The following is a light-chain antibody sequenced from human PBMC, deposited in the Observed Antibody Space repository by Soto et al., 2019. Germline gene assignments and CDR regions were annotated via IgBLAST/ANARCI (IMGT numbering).Light chain of an antibody. CDR2: EVS. CDR3: SSYAGSNNFVV. J-gene: IGLJ2*01. CDR1: SSDIGRYKF. Sequence: QSALTQPASVSGSPGQSVTISCTGTSSDIGRYKFVSWFQQHPGKAPKLMIYEVSKRPSGVPDRFSGSKSGNTASLTVSGLQAEDEADYYCSSYAGSNNFVVFGGGTKLTVL. V-gene: IGLV2-8*01.